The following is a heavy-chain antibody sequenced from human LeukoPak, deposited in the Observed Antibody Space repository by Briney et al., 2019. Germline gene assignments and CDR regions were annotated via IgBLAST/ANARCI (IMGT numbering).Heavy chain of an antibody. CDR1: GFTFSSYA. D-gene: IGHD2-2*01. CDR3: ARGVAVVVPGYYFDY. Sequence: PGGSLRLSCAASGFTFSSYAMHWVRQAPGKGLEWVAVISYDGGNKYYADSVKGRFTISRDNSKNTLYLQMNSLRAEDTAVYYCARGVAVVVPGYYFDYWGQGTLVTVSS. CDR2: ISYDGGNK. V-gene: IGHV3-30*01. J-gene: IGHJ4*02.